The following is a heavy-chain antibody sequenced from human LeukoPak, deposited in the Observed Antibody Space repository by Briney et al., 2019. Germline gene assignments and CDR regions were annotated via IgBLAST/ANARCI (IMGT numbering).Heavy chain of an antibody. CDR1: GFTFSNAW. D-gene: IGHD3-3*01. J-gene: IGHJ6*03. Sequence: GGSLRLSCAASGFTFSNAWMGWVRQAPGKGLEWVGRIKSKTDGGTTDYAAPVKGRFTISRDDSKNTLYLQMNSLKTEDTAVYYCTTPPGDFWSGYYSHYYYMDVWGKGTTVTVSS. V-gene: IGHV3-15*01. CDR2: IKSKTDGGTT. CDR3: TTPPGDFWSGYYSHYYYMDV.